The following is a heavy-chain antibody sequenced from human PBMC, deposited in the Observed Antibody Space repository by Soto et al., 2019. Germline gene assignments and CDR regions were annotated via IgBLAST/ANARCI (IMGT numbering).Heavy chain of an antibody. D-gene: IGHD2-15*01. J-gene: IGHJ5*02. Sequence: PGESLKISCKGSGYSFTSYWIGWVRQMPGKGLECMGIIYPGDSDTRYSPSFQGQVTISADKSITTAYLQWSSLKASDTAMYYCARGYCSGGSCYRTGFDPWGQGTQVTV. CDR2: IYPGDSDT. CDR3: ARGYCSGGSCYRTGFDP. V-gene: IGHV5-51*01. CDR1: GYSFTSYW.